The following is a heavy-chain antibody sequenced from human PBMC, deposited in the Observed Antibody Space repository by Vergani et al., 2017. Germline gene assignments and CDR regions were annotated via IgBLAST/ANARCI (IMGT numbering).Heavy chain of an antibody. V-gene: IGHV3-33*01. CDR1: GFTFSSYG. D-gene: IGHD3-22*01. CDR3: ARDHDSSGYYYP. Sequence: QVQLVESGGGVVQPGRSLRLSCAASGFTFSSYGMHWVRQAPGKGLEWVAVIWYDGINKYYADSVKGRFTISRDNSKNTLYLQMNSLRAEDTAVYYCARDHDSSGYYYPWGQGTLVTVSS. J-gene: IGHJ5*02. CDR2: IWYDGINK.